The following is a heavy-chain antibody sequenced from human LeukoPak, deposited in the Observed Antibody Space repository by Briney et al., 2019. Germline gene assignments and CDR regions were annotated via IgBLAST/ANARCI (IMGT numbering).Heavy chain of an antibody. CDR3: ARVAATVTTNFYYYIDV. CDR1: GFSVSSNY. V-gene: IGHV3-53*01. J-gene: IGHJ6*03. Sequence: GGSLRLSCAASGFSVSSNYMNWVRQAPGQGLEWVSVIYSSGYTYYADFVKGRFTISRDSAKNTLYLQMNSLRAEDTALYYCARVAATVTTNFYYYIDVWGEGTTVTVSS. D-gene: IGHD4-17*01. CDR2: IYSSGYT.